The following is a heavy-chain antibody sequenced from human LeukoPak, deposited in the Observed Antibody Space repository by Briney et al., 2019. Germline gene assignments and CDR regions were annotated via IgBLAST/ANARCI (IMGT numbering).Heavy chain of an antibody. D-gene: IGHD1-26*01. CDR3: ARAQVGYNWFDP. J-gene: IGHJ5*02. V-gene: IGHV3-21*01. Sequence: PGGSLRLSCAASGFTFSSYSMNWVRQAPGKGLEWVSSISTGSTYIYFADSVKGRFTISKDNAKNSLYLQMDSLRAEDTAVYYCARAQVGYNWFDPWGQGTLVTVSS. CDR1: GFTFSSYS. CDR2: ISTGSTYI.